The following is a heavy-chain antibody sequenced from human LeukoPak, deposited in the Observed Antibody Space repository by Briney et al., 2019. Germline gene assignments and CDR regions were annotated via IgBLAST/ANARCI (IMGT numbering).Heavy chain of an antibody. V-gene: IGHV3-66*01. CDR1: GFTVSGNY. J-gene: IGHJ4*02. Sequence: GGSLGLSCAVFGFTVSGNYMSWVRQAPRKGLEWVSAIYTDGNTHYAGSVKGRFTISRDSFKNTLYLQMNSLRAEDTAVYYCARDRPYGGVGDFDYWGQGTLVTVSS. CDR3: ARDRPYGGVGDFDY. CDR2: IYTDGNT. D-gene: IGHD3-16*01.